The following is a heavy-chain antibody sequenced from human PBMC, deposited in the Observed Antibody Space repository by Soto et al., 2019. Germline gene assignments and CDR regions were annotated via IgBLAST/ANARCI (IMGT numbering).Heavy chain of an antibody. D-gene: IGHD4-17*01. CDR2: IRSKAFGATA. CDR3: ARRAPVTPFDY. CDR1: GFRFGEYA. V-gene: IGHV3-49*05. J-gene: IGHJ4*02. Sequence: EVQLVESGGGLVKPGRSLRLSCTGSGFRFGEYAMSWFRQAPGKRPEWVGVIRSKAFGATAEYAASVKGRFTISRDDSDSILYLQMNSLKSEDTAVYYCARRAPVTPFDYWGQGTLVTVSS.